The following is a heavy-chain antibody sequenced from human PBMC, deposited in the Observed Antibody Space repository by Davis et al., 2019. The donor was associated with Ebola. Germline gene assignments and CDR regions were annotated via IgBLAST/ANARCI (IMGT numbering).Heavy chain of an antibody. CDR2: IKQDGSEK. Sequence: GESLKISCVTSGLIFTNCNMHWVRQAPGKGLEWVANIKQDGSEKYYVDSVKGRFTISRDNAKNSLYLQMNSLRAEDTAVYYCARGLGKDIVVVVAATPFDYWGQGTLVTVSS. CDR1: GLIFTNCN. D-gene: IGHD2-15*01. CDR3: ARGLGKDIVVVVAATPFDY. J-gene: IGHJ4*02. V-gene: IGHV3-7*01.